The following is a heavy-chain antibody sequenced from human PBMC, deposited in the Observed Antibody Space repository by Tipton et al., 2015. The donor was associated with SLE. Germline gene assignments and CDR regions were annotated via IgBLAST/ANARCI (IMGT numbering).Heavy chain of an antibody. D-gene: IGHD7-27*01. Sequence: TLSLTCAVYGGSFSGYYWSWIRQPPGKGLEWIGSVNYVGNTFYSPSLKSRLTMSLDTSKRQFSLKLNSMTAADTAVYFCARGGFTWGTFDSWGQGLLVTVSS. V-gene: IGHV4-34*01. CDR1: GGSFSGYY. CDR3: ARGGFTWGTFDS. J-gene: IGHJ4*02. CDR2: VNYVGNT.